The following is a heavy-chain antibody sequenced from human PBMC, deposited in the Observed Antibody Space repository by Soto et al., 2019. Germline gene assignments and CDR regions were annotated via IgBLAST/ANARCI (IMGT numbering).Heavy chain of an antibody. CDR3: ARFVAAGITYYFDS. J-gene: IGHJ4*02. D-gene: IGHD2-21*01. CDR2: IYWDDDK. Sequence: QITLKESGPTLVKPTQTLTLTCTFSAFSLSTSGVGVGWIRQPPGKALEWLSFIYWDDDKRYSPSLKSRLTITKDNSKNQVVLTMTNIDPVDTATYYCARFVAAGITYYFDSWGQGTLVTVSS. CDR1: AFSLSTSGVG. V-gene: IGHV2-5*02.